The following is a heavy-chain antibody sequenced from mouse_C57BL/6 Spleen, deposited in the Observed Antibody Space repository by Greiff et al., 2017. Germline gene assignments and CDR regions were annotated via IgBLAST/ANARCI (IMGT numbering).Heavy chain of an antibody. CDR2: IYPGDGDT. CDR3: ARWARGYFDV. J-gene: IGHJ1*03. V-gene: IGHV1-82*01. CDR1: GYAFSSSW. D-gene: IGHD3-1*01. Sequence: QVQLQQSGPELVKPGASVKISCKASGYAFSSSWMNWVKQRPGKGLEWIGRIYPGDGDTNYNGKFKGKATLTADKSSSTAYMQLSSLTSEDSAVYFCARWARGYFDVWGTGTTVTVSS.